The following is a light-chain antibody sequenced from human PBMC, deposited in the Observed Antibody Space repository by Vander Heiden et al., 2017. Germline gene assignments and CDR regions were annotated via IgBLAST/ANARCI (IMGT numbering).Light chain of an antibody. CDR3: QTWGTGVV. Sequence: QLVLPQSPSASASLGASVKLTCPLSRGHSSHAIAWHQQQPEKDPRYLMKLNSDGSHSKGDGIPDRFSGSSSGAEHYLTISSLQSEDEADYYCQTWGTGVVFGGGTKLTVL. CDR2: LNSDGSH. V-gene: IGLV4-69*01. J-gene: IGLJ2*01. CDR1: RGHSSHA.